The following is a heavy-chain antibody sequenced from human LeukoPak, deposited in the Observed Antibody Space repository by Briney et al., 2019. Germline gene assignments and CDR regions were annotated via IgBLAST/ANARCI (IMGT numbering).Heavy chain of an antibody. CDR1: GYTFTSYA. CDR3: ARLVGGSSWYIEHYYYYGMDV. D-gene: IGHD6-13*01. CDR2: TNAGNGNT. Sequence: GASVKVSCKASGYTFTSYAMHWVRQAPGQRLEWMGWTNAGNGNTKYSQKFQGRVTITRDTSASTACMELSSLRSEDTAVYYCARLVGGSSWYIEHYYYYGMDVWGQGTTVTVSS. J-gene: IGHJ6*02. V-gene: IGHV1-3*01.